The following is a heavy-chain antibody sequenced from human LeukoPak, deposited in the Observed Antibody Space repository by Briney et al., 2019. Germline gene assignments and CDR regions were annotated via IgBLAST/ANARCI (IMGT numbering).Heavy chain of an antibody. V-gene: IGHV4-39*01. Sequence: SETLSLTCNVSAGSISSSSYYWGWIRQPPGKGLEWIGSIYYSGTTYYSPSLKSRVTISVHTSKNQFSLKLSSVTAADTAVYYCARQQCNGGSCYSRAIWFDPWGQGALVTVSS. J-gene: IGHJ5*02. D-gene: IGHD2-15*01. CDR2: IYYSGTT. CDR3: ARQQCNGGSCYSRAIWFDP. CDR1: AGSISSSSYY.